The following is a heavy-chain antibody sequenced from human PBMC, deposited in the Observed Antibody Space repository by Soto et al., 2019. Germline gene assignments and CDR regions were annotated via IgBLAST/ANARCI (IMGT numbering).Heavy chain of an antibody. J-gene: IGHJ3*02. CDR2: ISGSGGST. CDR1: GFTFSSYA. CDR3: AKAQQVGPNCSSTSCYTPGAFDI. V-gene: IGHV3-23*01. Sequence: GGSLRLSCAASGFTFSSYAMSWVRQAPGKGLEWVSAISGSGGSTYYADSVKGRFTISRDNSKNTLYLQMNSLRAEDTAVYYCAKAQQVGPNCSSTSCYTPGAFDIWGQGTMVTVSS. D-gene: IGHD2-2*02.